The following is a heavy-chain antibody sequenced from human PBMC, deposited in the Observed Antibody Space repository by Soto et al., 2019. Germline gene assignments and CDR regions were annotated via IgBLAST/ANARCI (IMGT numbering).Heavy chain of an antibody. CDR3: AKEMTSGYYLFDY. J-gene: IGHJ4*02. CDR2: ISGTGGST. Sequence: GGSLRLSCXASGFTFSSYAMSWVRQAPGKGLEWVSTISGTGGSTYYPDSVKGRFTISRDNSKNTVYLQMNSLRAEDAAVYYCAKEMTSGYYLFDYWGQGTLVTVSS. D-gene: IGHD3-22*01. V-gene: IGHV3-23*01. CDR1: GFTFSSYA.